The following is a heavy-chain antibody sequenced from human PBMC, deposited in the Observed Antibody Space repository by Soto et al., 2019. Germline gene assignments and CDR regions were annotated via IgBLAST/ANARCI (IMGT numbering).Heavy chain of an antibody. CDR1: GFTFTSSA. J-gene: IGHJ4*02. V-gene: IGHV1-58*01. CDR3: AAPIIYDFWSGYPY. D-gene: IGHD3-3*01. Sequence: SVKVSCKASGFTFTSSAVQWVRQARGQRLEWIGWIVVGSGNTNYAQKFQEGVTITRDMSTSTAYMELSSLRSEDTAVYYCAAPIIYDFWSGYPYWGQGTLVTVSS. CDR2: IVVGSGNT.